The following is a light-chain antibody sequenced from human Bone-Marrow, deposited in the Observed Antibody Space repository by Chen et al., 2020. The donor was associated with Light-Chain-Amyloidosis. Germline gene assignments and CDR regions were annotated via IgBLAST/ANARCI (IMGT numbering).Light chain of an antibody. CDR1: NIGSTS. CDR2: DDS. V-gene: IGLV3-21*02. J-gene: IGLJ3*02. Sequence: SYVLTQPSSVSVAPGQKATIARGGNNIGSTSVERYQQTPGPAPLLVVYDDSDRPSGIPERLAGANSGNTATLTISRVESGDEADDCCQVWNRSSDRPVFGGGTKLTVL. CDR3: QVWNRSSDRPV.